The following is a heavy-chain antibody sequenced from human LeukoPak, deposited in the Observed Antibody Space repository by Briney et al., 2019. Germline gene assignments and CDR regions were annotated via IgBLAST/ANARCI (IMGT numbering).Heavy chain of an antibody. CDR3: ARERCSSTSCYLSGGMDV. CDR2: INHSGST. J-gene: IGHJ6*02. V-gene: IGHV4-34*01. D-gene: IGHD2-2*01. Sequence: SETLSLTCAVYGGSFSGYYWSWIRQPPGEGLEWIGEINHSGSTNYNPSLKSRVTISVDTSKNQFSLKLSSVTAADTAVYYCARERCSSTSCYLSGGMDVWGQGTTVTVSS. CDR1: GGSFSGYY.